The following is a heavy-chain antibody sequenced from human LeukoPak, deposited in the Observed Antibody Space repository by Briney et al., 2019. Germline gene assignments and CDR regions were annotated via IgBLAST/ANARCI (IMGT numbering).Heavy chain of an antibody. J-gene: IGHJ5*02. CDR2: INPNSGGS. Sequence: GASVKVSCKTSGYTFTYYYIHWVRQAPGQGLEWMGWINPNSGGSNYAQNFQGRVTMSRDTSTSTAYMELNSLRSDDTAVYYCARDSVYCSGVGCPPWGWFDPWGQGTLVTVSS. CDR1: GYTFTYYY. D-gene: IGHD2-15*01. V-gene: IGHV1-2*02. CDR3: ARDSVYCSGVGCPPWGWFDP.